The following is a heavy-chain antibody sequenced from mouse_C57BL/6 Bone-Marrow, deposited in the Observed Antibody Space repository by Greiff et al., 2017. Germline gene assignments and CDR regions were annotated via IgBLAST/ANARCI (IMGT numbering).Heavy chain of an antibody. V-gene: IGHV3-8*01. D-gene: IGHD1-1*01. Sequence: EVQLQESGPGLAKPSQTLSLTCSVTGYSITSDYWNWIRQFPGNKLEYMGYISYSGSTYYNPSLKSRISITRDTSKNQYYLQLNSVTTEDTATYYCARCADYYGRSYWYFDGWGKGTTVTVSS. CDR3: ARCADYYGRSYWYFDG. J-gene: IGHJ1*03. CDR2: ISYSGST. CDR1: GYSITSDY.